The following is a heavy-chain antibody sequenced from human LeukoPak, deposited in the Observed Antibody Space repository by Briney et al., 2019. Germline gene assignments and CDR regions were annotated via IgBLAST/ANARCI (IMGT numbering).Heavy chain of an antibody. CDR3: AKGDGYAHYNYGMDV. CDR1: APTVDDDV. J-gene: IGHJ6*02. Sequence: GRSLRLSCAPSAPTVDDDVMHSVRQAPGEGLGWVSGISWKGERIGYADSVKGRFAISRDNAKHSLYLQMNSLGAEDTALYYCAKGDGYAHYNYGMDVWGQGTTVTVSS. V-gene: IGHV3-9*01. CDR2: ISWKGERI. D-gene: IGHD2-21*01.